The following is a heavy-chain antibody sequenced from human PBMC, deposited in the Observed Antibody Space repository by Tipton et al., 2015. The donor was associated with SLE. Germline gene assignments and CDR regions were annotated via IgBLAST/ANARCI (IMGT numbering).Heavy chain of an antibody. D-gene: IGHD4-17*01. CDR1: GGSVSSGSYY. CDR3: ARVSDYGDYARDY. CDR2: IYYSGST. Sequence: TLSLTCTVSGGSVSSGSYYWSWIRQPPGKGLEWIGYIYYSGSTNYNPSLKSRVTISVDTSKNQFSLKLSSVTAADTAVYYCARVSDYGDYARDYWGQGTLVTVSS. V-gene: IGHV4-61*01. J-gene: IGHJ4*02.